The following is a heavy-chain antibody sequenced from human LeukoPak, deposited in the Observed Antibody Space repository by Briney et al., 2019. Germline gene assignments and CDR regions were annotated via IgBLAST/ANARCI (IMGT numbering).Heavy chain of an antibody. Sequence: PGRSLRLSCAASGFTFSSYGMRWVRQAPGKGLEWVTIIWSDGSNKYYADSVKGRFTISRDNSKNTLYLQMNSLRAEDTAVYYCARTPSVYYGSGNYFDYWGQGTLVTVSS. CDR2: IWSDGSNK. CDR3: ARTPSVYYGSGNYFDY. V-gene: IGHV3-33*01. CDR1: GFTFSSYG. J-gene: IGHJ4*02. D-gene: IGHD3-10*01.